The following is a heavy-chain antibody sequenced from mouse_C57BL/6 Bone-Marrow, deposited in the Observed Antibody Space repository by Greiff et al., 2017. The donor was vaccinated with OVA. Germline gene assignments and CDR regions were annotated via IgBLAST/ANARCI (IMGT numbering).Heavy chain of an antibody. V-gene: IGHV1-81*01. CDR1: VYTFTSYG. CDR2: IYPRSGNT. D-gene: IGHD1-1*01. J-gene: IGHJ4*01. CDR3: AAIYYYGSSFYYYAMDY. Sequence: QVQLQQSGAELARPGASVKLSCKASVYTFTSYGISWVKQRTGQGLEWIGEIYPRSGNTYYNEKFKGKATLTADKSSSTAYMELRSLTSEDSAVYFCAAIYYYGSSFYYYAMDYWGQGTSVTVSS.